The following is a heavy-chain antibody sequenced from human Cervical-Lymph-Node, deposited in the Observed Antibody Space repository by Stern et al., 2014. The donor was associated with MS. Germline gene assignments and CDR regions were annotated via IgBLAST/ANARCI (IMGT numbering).Heavy chain of an antibody. CDR3: GHSGTKWLDFLDY. D-gene: IGHD3-22*01. J-gene: IGHJ4*02. CDR1: GFSLNARGEG. CDR2: IYWDDAQ. Sequence: QVTLRDSGPTLVKPAQTLTLTCTFSGFSLNARGEGVGWIRQPPGKALEWLALIYWDDAQRYSPSLNSRLTITKDTSKNQVVLTMTNVDPVDTATYYCGHSGTKWLDFLDYWGQGMLVSVSS. V-gene: IGHV2-5*02.